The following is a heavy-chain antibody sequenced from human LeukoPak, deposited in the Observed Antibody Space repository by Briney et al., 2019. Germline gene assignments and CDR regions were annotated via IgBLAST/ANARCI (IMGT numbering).Heavy chain of an antibody. D-gene: IGHD5-24*01. V-gene: IGHV3-23*01. CDR1: GFTFSNYA. CDR2: ITGGGDT. CDR3: ARETDGLDY. Sequence: GGSLRLSCAASGFTFSNYAMMWVRQAPGKGLEWVSSITGGGDTYYADSVKGRFTISRDNSKNTLYLQMNSLRAEDTAVYYCARETDGLDYWGQGTLVTVSS. J-gene: IGHJ4*02.